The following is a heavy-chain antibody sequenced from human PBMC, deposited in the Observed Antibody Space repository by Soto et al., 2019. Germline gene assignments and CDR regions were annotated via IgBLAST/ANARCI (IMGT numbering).Heavy chain of an antibody. Sequence: EVQLLESGGGLVQPGGSLRLSCAASGFTFSSYAMSWVRQAPGKGLEWVSAISGSGGSTYYADSVKGRFTISRDNSKNTRYLQMNSLRAEDTAVYYCAKLGWNYGGAFDIWGQGTMVTVSS. D-gene: IGHD1-7*01. CDR2: ISGSGGST. V-gene: IGHV3-23*01. CDR3: AKLGWNYGGAFDI. J-gene: IGHJ3*02. CDR1: GFTFSSYA.